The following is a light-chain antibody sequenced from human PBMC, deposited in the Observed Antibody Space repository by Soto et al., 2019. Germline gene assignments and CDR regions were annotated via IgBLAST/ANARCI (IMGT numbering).Light chain of an antibody. CDR2: LNSDGSH. J-gene: IGLJ3*02. Sequence: QSVLTQSPSASASLGASVKLTCTLSSGHSSYAIAWHQQQPEKGPRYLMKLNSDGSHSKGEGIPDRFSGSSSGAERYLTISSLQSEDEADYYCQTWGTGIPWVFGGGTKLTVL. CDR1: SGHSSYA. V-gene: IGLV4-69*01. CDR3: QTWGTGIPWV.